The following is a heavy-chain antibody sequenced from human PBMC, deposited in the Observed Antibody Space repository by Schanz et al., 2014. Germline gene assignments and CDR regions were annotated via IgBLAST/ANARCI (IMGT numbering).Heavy chain of an antibody. CDR3: ARGPIPIQGVPMDF. CDR2: IKQDGSEK. V-gene: IGHV3-7*04. D-gene: IGHD3-10*01. CDR1: GFTVSSNY. J-gene: IGHJ4*02. Sequence: EVQLVESGGGLVKPGESLRLSCAASGFTVSSNYMSWARQAPGKGLEWVANIKQDGSEKYYVDSVKGRFTISRDNSKDTLYLQMSGLTPEDTAVYYCARGPIPIQGVPMDFWGQGTLVTVSS.